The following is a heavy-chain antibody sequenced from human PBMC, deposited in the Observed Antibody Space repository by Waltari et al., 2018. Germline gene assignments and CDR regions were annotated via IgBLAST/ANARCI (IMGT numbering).Heavy chain of an antibody. CDR2: IYHSGST. CDR3: ASIGIVAGGY. V-gene: IGHV4-38-2*01. J-gene: IGHJ4*02. Sequence: QVQLQESGPGLVKPSETLSLTCAVSGYSISSGYYWGWIRQPPGKGLEWIGSIYHSGSTYDNPSLKSRVTISVDTSKNQFSLKLSSVTAADTAVYYCASIGIVAGGYWGQGTLVTVSS. CDR1: GYSISSGYY. D-gene: IGHD6-19*01.